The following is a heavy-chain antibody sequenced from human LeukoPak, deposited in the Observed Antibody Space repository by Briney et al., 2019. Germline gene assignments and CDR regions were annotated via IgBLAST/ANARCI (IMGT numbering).Heavy chain of an antibody. CDR3: ASQSIAVSYYYYGMDV. CDR2: INHSGST. J-gene: IGHJ6*02. CDR1: GGSFSGYY. V-gene: IGHV4-34*01. D-gene: IGHD6-19*01. Sequence: PSETLSLTCAVYGGSFSGYYWSWIRQPPGKGLEWIGEINHSGSTNYNPSLKSRVTISVDTSKNQFSQKLSSVTAADTAVYYCASQSIAVSYYYYGMDVWGQGTTVTVSS.